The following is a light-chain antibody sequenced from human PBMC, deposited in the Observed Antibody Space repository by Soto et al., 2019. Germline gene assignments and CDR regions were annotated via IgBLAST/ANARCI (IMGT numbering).Light chain of an antibody. CDR1: QSVSNN. V-gene: IGKV3-15*01. CDR2: GAS. Sequence: EIVMTQSPATLSVSPGERATLSCRASQSVSNNLAWYQKKPGQAPRLLIYGASTRATGITARFSGGGSGTQFILTISSLQSEDFAVYYCQQYNNGWTFGQGTREKSN. CDR3: QQYNNGWT. J-gene: IGKJ1*01.